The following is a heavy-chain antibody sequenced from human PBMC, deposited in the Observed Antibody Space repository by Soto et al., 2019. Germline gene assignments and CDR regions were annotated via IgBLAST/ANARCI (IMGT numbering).Heavy chain of an antibody. D-gene: IGHD3-9*01. Sequence: GGSLRLSCAASGFTVSSNYMSWVRQAPGKGLEWVSVIYSGGSTYYADSVKGLFTISRHNSKNTLYLQMNSLRAEDTAVYYCARGNYDILTGYYMGFDYWGQGTLVTVSS. CDR2: IYSGGST. J-gene: IGHJ4*02. CDR1: GFTVSSNY. V-gene: IGHV3-53*04. CDR3: ARGNYDILTGYYMGFDY.